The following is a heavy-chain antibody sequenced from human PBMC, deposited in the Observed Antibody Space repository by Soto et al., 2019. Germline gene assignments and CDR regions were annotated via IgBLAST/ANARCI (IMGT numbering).Heavy chain of an antibody. J-gene: IGHJ4*02. Sequence: PSETLSLTCTVSGGSISSGGYYWSWIRQHPGKGLEWIGYIYYSGSTYYNPSLKSRVTISVDTSKNQFSLKLSSVTAADTAVYYCARIVYSYGYFFLDYWGQGTLVTVSS. CDR1: GGSISSGGYY. V-gene: IGHV4-31*03. CDR3: ARIVYSYGYFFLDY. D-gene: IGHD5-18*01. CDR2: IYYSGST.